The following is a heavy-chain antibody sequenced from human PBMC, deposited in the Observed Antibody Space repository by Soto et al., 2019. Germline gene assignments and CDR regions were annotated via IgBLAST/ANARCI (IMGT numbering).Heavy chain of an antibody. CDR3: ARELAVAGPGFDY. Sequence: GGSLRLSCAASGFTFSSYAMHWVRQAPGKGLEWVAVISYDGSNKYYADSVKGRFTISRDNSKNTLYLQMNSLRAEDTAVYYCARELAVAGPGFDYWGQGTLVTVSS. D-gene: IGHD6-19*01. CDR1: GFTFSSYA. J-gene: IGHJ4*02. CDR2: ISYDGSNK. V-gene: IGHV3-30-3*01.